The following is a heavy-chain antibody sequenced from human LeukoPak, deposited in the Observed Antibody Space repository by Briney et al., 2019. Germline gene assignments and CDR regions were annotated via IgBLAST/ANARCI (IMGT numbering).Heavy chain of an antibody. CDR2: ISAYNGNT. CDR1: GHTFTGYY. CDR3: ARAVKVPLSGVATRGIYYMDV. V-gene: IGHV1-18*04. D-gene: IGHD5-12*01. Sequence: ASVKVSCKASGHTFTGYYMHWVRQAPGQGLEWMGWISAYNGNTNYAQKLQGRVTMTTDTSTSTAYMELRSLRSDDTAVYYCARAVKVPLSGVATRGIYYMDVWGKGTTVTVSS. J-gene: IGHJ6*03.